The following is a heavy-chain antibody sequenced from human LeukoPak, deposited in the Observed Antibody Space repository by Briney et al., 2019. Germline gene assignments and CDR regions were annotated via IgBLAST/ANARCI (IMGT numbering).Heavy chain of an antibody. J-gene: IGHJ6*02. Sequence: ASVKVSCKASAYTFTSYVISWVRQAPGQGLEWMGWISTYNGNTNYAQKFQGRVTMTRDTSTGTAYMELRTLRSDDTAVYYCATGGDSLFYSHYGLDVWGQGTTVTVSS. CDR2: ISTYNGNT. D-gene: IGHD2-21*01. CDR3: ATGGDSLFYSHYGLDV. CDR1: AYTFTSYV. V-gene: IGHV1-18*01.